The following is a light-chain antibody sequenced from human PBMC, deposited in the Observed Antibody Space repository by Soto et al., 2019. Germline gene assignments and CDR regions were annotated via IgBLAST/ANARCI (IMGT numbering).Light chain of an antibody. Sequence: QSVLTQPASVSASPGQSITISCIGSYSDVGGYKHVAWYQQYPGKAPKLIIYDATSRPSGISSRFSGSKSGNTASLTISGLQADDEADYYCSSYASSYTLYVFGTGTTVTVL. CDR1: YSDVGGYKH. CDR2: DAT. CDR3: SSYASSYTLYV. J-gene: IGLJ1*01. V-gene: IGLV2-14*01.